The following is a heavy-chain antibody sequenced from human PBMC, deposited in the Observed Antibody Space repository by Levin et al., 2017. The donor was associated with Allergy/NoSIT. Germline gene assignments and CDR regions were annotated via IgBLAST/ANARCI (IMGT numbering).Heavy chain of an antibody. D-gene: IGHD1-26*01. V-gene: IGHV3-30-3*01. CDR2: ISYDGSNK. CDR1: GFTFSSYA. J-gene: IGHJ4*02. CDR3: ARDREKGRELPFDY. Sequence: LSLTCAASGFTFSSYAMHWVRQAPGKGLEWVAVISYDGSNKYYADSVKGRFTISRDNSKNTLYLQMNSLRAEDTAVYYCARDREKGRELPFDYWGQGTLVTVSS.